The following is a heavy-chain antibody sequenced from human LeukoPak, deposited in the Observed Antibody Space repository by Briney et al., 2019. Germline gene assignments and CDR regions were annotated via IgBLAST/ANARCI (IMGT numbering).Heavy chain of an antibody. V-gene: IGHV3-23*01. CDR2: ISGSGGST. J-gene: IGHJ4*02. D-gene: IGHD3-22*01. CDR3: AKSRSREFYYDSSGPLDY. Sequence: GGSLRLSCAASGFTFSSYAMSWVRQAPGKGLEWVAAISGSGGSTYYADSVKGRFTISRDNSKNTLYLQMNSLRAEDTAVYYCAKSRSREFYYDSSGPLDYWGQGTLVTVSS. CDR1: GFTFSSYA.